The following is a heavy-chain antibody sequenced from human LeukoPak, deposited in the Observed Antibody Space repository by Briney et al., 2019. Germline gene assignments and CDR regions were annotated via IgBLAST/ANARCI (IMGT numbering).Heavy chain of an antibody. J-gene: IGHJ4*02. V-gene: IGHV4-31*03. Sequence: PSQTLSLTSTVSAGSISSGGYYWSWIRQHPGKGLEWIGYIHYSGSTYYNPSLKSRVTISVDTSKNQFSLKLSSVTAADTAVYYCARDSRDYGLANWGQGTLVTVSS. D-gene: IGHD4-17*01. CDR3: ARDSRDYGLAN. CDR2: IHYSGST. CDR1: AGSISSGGYY.